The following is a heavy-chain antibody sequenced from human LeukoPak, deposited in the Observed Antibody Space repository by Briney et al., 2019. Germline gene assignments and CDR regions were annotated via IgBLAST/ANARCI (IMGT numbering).Heavy chain of an antibody. J-gene: IGHJ2*01. CDR2: SYYSGSA. V-gene: IGHV4-39*01. CDR3: ARTSGYSYGRNWYFDL. Sequence: SETLSLTGTVSGGSISSSSYYWRWIRQPPGKGLEWIGSSYYSGSAYYNPSLKSRVTISVDTSKNQFSLKLSSVTAADTAVYYCARTSGYSYGRNWYFDLWGRGTLVTVSS. CDR1: GGSISSSSYY. D-gene: IGHD5-18*01.